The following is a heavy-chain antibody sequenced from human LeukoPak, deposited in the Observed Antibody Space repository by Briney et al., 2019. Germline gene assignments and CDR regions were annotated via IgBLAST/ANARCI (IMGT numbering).Heavy chain of an antibody. D-gene: IGHD5-18*01. J-gene: IGHJ5*02. CDR2: INPNSGGT. Sequence: GASVKVSCKASGYTFTGYYMHWVRQAPGQGLEWMGRINPNSGGTNYAQKFQGRVTTTRDTSISTAYMELSRLRSDDTAVYYCARGGWDTAMVTNWFDPWGQGTLVTVSS. CDR1: GYTFTGYY. CDR3: ARGGWDTAMVTNWFDP. V-gene: IGHV1-2*06.